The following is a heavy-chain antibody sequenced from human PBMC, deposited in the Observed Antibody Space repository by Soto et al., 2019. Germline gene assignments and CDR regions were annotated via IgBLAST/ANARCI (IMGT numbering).Heavy chain of an antibody. CDR3: ARRGKKSFYYYMDV. CDR1: GGSISSYY. J-gene: IGHJ6*03. Sequence: QVQLQESGPGLVKPSETLSLTCTVSGGSISSYYWTWVRQSPGKGLEWIGYVFSSGSTNYNPSLESRVTISLDTSKNQFSLKVISVTAADMAVYYCARRGKKSFYYYMDVWGKGTTVTVSS. V-gene: IGHV4-59*08. CDR2: VFSSGST.